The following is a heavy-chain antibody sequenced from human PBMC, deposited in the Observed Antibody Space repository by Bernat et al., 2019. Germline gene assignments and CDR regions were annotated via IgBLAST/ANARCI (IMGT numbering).Heavy chain of an antibody. D-gene: IGHD4-23*01. J-gene: IGHJ4*02. Sequence: QVQLVQSGAEVKKPGSSVKVSCKASGGTFSSDTISWVRQAPGQGLEWMGRIIPILGIANYAQKFQGRVTITADKSTSTAYLELSSLRSEDTAVYYCASVAHGGTDVYWGQGTLVPVSS. CDR1: GGTFSSDT. V-gene: IGHV1-69*02. CDR3: ASVAHGGTDVY. CDR2: IIPILGIA.